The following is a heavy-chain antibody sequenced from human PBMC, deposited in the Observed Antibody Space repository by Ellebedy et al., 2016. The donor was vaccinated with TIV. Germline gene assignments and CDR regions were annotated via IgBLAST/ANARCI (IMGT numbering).Heavy chain of an antibody. D-gene: IGHD6-19*01. CDR1: GYTFTSYD. J-gene: IGHJ4*02. V-gene: IGHV1-8*01. CDR3: ARGRGKRAVPREYYFDY. Sequence: ASVKVSXXASGYTFTSYDINWVRQATGQGLEWMGWMNPNSGNTGYAQKFQGRVTMTRNTSISTAYMELSSLRSEDTAVYYCARGRGKRAVPREYYFDYWGQGTLVTVSS. CDR2: MNPNSGNT.